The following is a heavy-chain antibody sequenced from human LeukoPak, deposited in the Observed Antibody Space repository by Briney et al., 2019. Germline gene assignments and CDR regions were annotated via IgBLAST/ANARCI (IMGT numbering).Heavy chain of an antibody. J-gene: IGHJ6*03. CDR3: ARDGKVRVPYPPYYYYYMDV. CDR2: IYYSGST. Sequence: SETLSLTCTVSGGSISSHYWSWIRQPPGKGLEWIGYIYYSGSTNYNPSLKSRVTISVDTSKNQFSLKLSSVTAADTAVYYRARDGKVRVPYPPYYYYYMDVWGKGTTVTVSS. V-gene: IGHV4-59*11. CDR1: GGSISSHY. D-gene: IGHD3-10*01.